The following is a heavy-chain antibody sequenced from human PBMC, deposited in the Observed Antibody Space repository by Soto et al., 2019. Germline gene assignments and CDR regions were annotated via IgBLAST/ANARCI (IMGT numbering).Heavy chain of an antibody. J-gene: IGHJ4*02. CDR1: GGSFSGYF. D-gene: IGHD7-27*01. CDR3: ARRWGTYFDF. Sequence: SETLSLTCAVSGGSFSGYFWSWIRQSPGKGLEWIGEITHSGSTNYNPSLQSRVNISVDTSKNQFSLKLSSVTAADTAVYYCARRWGTYFDFWGQGTLVTVSS. CDR2: ITHSGST. V-gene: IGHV4-34*01.